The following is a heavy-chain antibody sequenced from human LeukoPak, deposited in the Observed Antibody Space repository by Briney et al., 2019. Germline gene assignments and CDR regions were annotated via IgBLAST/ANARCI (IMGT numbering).Heavy chain of an antibody. CDR1: GGTFSSYA. D-gene: IGHD3-22*01. Sequence: SVTVSCKASGGTFSSYAISWVRQAPGQGLEWMGGIIPIFGTANYAQKFQGRVTITADESTSTAYMELSSLRSEDTAVYYCARDNYDSSGYYSYFDYWGQGTLVTVSS. J-gene: IGHJ4*02. V-gene: IGHV1-69*01. CDR2: IIPIFGTA. CDR3: ARDNYDSSGYYSYFDY.